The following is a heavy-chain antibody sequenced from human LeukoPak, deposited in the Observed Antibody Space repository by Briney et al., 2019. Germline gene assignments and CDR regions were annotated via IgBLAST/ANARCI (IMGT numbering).Heavy chain of an antibody. J-gene: IGHJ6*02. V-gene: IGHV1-69*13. CDR1: GGTFSSYA. CDR2: IIPIFGTA. Sequence: ASVKVSCKASGGTFSSYAISWVRQAPGQGLEWMGGIIPIFGTANYAQKFQGRVTITADESTSTAYMELSSLRAEDTAVYYCARDKYSSGWYRAYYYYYGMDVWGQGTTVTVSS. CDR3: ARDKYSSGWYRAYYYYYGMDV. D-gene: IGHD6-19*01.